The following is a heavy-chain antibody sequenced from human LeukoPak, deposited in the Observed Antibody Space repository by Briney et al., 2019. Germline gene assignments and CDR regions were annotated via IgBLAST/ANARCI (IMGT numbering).Heavy chain of an antibody. J-gene: IGHJ4*02. CDR3: AKDFRVPNWYNWNDGTFDY. CDR2: MCGSGGRT. Sequence: GGSLRLSCAASGFTLSSYAMSGVPQAPGKGLEWGLAMCGSGGRTSSADSVKGRFTISRDNSKNTLYLQMNSLRAEDTAVYYCAKDFRVPNWYNWNDGTFDYWGQGTLVTVSS. CDR1: GFTLSSYA. V-gene: IGHV3-23*01. D-gene: IGHD1-20*01.